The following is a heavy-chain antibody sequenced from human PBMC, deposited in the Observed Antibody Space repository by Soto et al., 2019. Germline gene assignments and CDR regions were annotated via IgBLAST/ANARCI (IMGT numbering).Heavy chain of an antibody. D-gene: IGHD3-22*01. J-gene: IGHJ4*02. CDR2: IKQDGSEK. CDR3: ARDAYYDESSGYFDY. V-gene: IGHV3-7*01. CDR1: GFIFNNYW. Sequence: EVQLVESGGGLVQPGGSLRLSCAASGFIFNNYWMTWVRQAPGKGLEWVANIKQDGSEKYYVDSVKSRFTISRDNAKNSLYLQMNSLRADDTAVYYCARDAYYDESSGYFDYWGQGTLVTVSS.